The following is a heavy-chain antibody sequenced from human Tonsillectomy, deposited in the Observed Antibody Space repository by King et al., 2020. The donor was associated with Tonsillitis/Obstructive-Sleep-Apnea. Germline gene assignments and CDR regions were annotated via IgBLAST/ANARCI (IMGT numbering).Heavy chain of an antibody. J-gene: IGHJ4*02. CDR2: IYPGDSDT. D-gene: IGHD2-15*01. CDR3: ARRACSGGSCSNFDF. CDR1: GYSFSKYW. V-gene: IGHV5-51*01. Sequence: VQLVPSGAEVKKPGESLKISCTVSGYSFSKYWIGWVRQLPGKGLEWMGIIYPGDSDTRYSPSFQGQVTISADKSVSTAHLQWSSLKASDTAIYYCARRACSGGSCSNFDFWGQGTLVTVSS.